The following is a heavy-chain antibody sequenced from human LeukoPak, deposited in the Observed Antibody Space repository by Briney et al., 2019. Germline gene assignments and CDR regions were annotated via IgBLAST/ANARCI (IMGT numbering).Heavy chain of an antibody. CDR1: GFIFSNYW. CDR3: ARGWFGPDS. Sequence: GGSLRLSCAASGFIFSNYWMHWVRQAPGKGLVWVSRINNDDSRYSYADSVKGRFTISRDNAENTLYLQMHSLRAEDTAVYSCARGWFGPDSCGQGTLVTVSS. V-gene: IGHV3-74*01. D-gene: IGHD3-10*01. J-gene: IGHJ5*01. CDR2: INNDDSRY.